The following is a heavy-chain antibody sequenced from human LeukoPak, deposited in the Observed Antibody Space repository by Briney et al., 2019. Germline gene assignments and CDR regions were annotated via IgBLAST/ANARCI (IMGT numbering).Heavy chain of an antibody. CDR1: GGSFSGYY. J-gene: IGHJ3*02. D-gene: IGHD6-25*01. Sequence: SETLSLTCAVYGGSFSGYYWSWIRQPPGKGLEWIREINHSGSTNYNPSLKSRVTISVDTSKNQFFLKLSSVTAADTAVYYCARAHFIAASGTFDIWGQGTMVTVSS. V-gene: IGHV4-34*01. CDR2: INHSGST. CDR3: ARAHFIAASGTFDI.